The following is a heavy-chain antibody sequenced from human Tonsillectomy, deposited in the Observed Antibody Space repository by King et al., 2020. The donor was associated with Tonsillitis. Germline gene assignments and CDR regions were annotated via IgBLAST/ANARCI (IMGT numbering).Heavy chain of an antibody. CDR2: IRVYNGNT. CDR1: GYSFTSYG. CDR3: ARDPGMPTNNWFDP. J-gene: IGHJ5*02. D-gene: IGHD5-24*01. V-gene: IGHV1-18*01. Sequence: QLVQSGAEVKKPGASVKVSCEASGYSFTSYGINWVRQAPGQGLEWMGWIRVYNGNTNYAQRFQGRVTMTTDTSTSTAYMELRSLRSDDTAVYFCARDPGMPTNNWFDPWGQGTLVTVSS.